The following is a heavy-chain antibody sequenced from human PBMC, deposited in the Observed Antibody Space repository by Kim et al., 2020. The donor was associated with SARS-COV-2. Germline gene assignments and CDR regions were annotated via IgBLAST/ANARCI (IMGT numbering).Heavy chain of an antibody. J-gene: IGHJ6*03. CDR2: INHSGST. CDR3: ARGKRDIVVVPAALNYYYYMDV. V-gene: IGHV4-34*01. CDR1: GGSFSGYY. Sequence: SETLSLTCAVDGGSFSGYYWSWIRQTPGKGLEWMGEINHSGSTKYNPSLKSRVTISVDTSKNQFSLKLSSVTAADTAVYYCARGKRDIVVVPAALNYYYYMDVWGKGTTGTVSS. D-gene: IGHD2-2*01.